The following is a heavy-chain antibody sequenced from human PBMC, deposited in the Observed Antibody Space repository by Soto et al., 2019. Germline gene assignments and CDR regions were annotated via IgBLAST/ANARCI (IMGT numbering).Heavy chain of an antibody. CDR1: GYSFTSYW. J-gene: IGHJ6*02. D-gene: IGHD6-25*01. CDR3: ARSPFGRLRCGPTVGNYGMHV. V-gene: IGHV5-51*01. Sequence: GESLKISCKGSGYSFTSYWIGWVRQMPGKGLEWMGIIYPGDSDTRYSPSFQGQVTISADKSISTAYLQWSSLKASDTAMYYCARSPFGRLRCGPTVGNYGMHVWGQGTTVTVSS. CDR2: IYPGDSDT.